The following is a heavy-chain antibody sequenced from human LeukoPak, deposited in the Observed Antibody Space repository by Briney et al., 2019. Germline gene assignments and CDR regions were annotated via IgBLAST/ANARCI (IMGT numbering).Heavy chain of an antibody. Sequence: VASVKVSCTASGYTFTNYGISWVRQAPGQGLEWMGWISAYNGNTNYAQKLQGRVTMTTDTSTSTAYMELRSLRSDDTAVYYCARGNYDILTGPRRTDAFDIWGQGTKVTVSS. J-gene: IGHJ3*02. V-gene: IGHV1-18*01. D-gene: IGHD3-9*01. CDR2: ISAYNGNT. CDR1: GYTFTNYG. CDR3: ARGNYDILTGPRRTDAFDI.